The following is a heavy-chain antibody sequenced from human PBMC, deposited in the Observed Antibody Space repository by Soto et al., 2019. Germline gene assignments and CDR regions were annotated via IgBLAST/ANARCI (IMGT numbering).Heavy chain of an antibody. J-gene: IGHJ6*02. CDR3: VKDGSSGWPYYYGLDV. Sequence: GGSLRLSCADSGFTFNSYGMHWVRQAPGKGLEWVAVISYDGSNKYYADSVKGRFTIARDNSKNTLYPQMSSLRAEDTAVYYCVKDGSSGWPYYYGLDVWGQGTSVTVSS. D-gene: IGHD6-19*01. V-gene: IGHV3-30*18. CDR2: ISYDGSNK. CDR1: GFTFNSYG.